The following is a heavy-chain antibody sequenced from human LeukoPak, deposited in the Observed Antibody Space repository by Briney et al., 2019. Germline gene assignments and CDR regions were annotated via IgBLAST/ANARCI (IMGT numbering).Heavy chain of an antibody. D-gene: IGHD3-16*01. CDR2: IYGGGST. Sequence: GGSLRLSCAASGFTVSSKYMNWVRQLPGKGLEWVSVIYGGGSTHYADSVKGRFTISRDNSKNTLYLQMNSLRAEDTAVYYCAREGSWAFDYWGQGILVTVSS. V-gene: IGHV3-53*01. CDR3: AREGSWAFDY. CDR1: GFTVSSKY. J-gene: IGHJ4*02.